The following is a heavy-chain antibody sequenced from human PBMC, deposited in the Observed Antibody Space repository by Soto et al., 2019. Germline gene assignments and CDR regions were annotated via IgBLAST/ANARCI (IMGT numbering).Heavy chain of an antibody. CDR1: GGTFSSYA. V-gene: IGHV1-69*12. J-gene: IGHJ6*02. D-gene: IGHD1-26*01. Sequence: QVQLVQSGAEVKKPGSSVKVSCKASGGTFSSYAISWGRQAPGQGLEWMGGIIPIFGAADYAQKFQGRVTITAAESTSTAYMELSSLRSKDTAVYYCASHSWRSPEGQYYSGMDVWGQGTTVNVSS. CDR3: ASHSWRSPEGQYYSGMDV. CDR2: IIPIFGAA.